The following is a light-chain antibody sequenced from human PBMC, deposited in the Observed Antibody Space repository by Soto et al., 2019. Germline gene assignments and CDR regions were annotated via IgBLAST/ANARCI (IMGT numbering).Light chain of an antibody. V-gene: IGKV3-15*01. J-gene: IGKJ1*01. CDR1: QGLTTK. CDR2: GAS. CDR3: QQYNTWPRT. Sequence: EIVMTQSPATLSVSPGEGATLSCRASQGLTTKLAWYQQKPGQAPRLLIYGASTRATGIPARFSGSGSGTGFTLTISSLQSEDFAVYYCQQYNTWPRTSGQGTKVDIK.